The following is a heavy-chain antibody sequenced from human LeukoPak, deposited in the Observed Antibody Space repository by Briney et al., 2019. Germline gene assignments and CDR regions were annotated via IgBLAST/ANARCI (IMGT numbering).Heavy chain of an antibody. CDR1: DATFSGYY. CDR3: SRGGDASKAGKY. D-gene: IGHD3-10*01. V-gene: IGHV4-34*01. Sequence: SETLSLTCAIYDATFSGYYWSWIRQPPGKGLEWIGEIHPSGSPSYNPSLESRTIISVDASKNQFSLILNSVTAADTALYFCSRGGDASKAGKYWGQGALVTVSS. CDR2: IHPSGSP. J-gene: IGHJ4*02.